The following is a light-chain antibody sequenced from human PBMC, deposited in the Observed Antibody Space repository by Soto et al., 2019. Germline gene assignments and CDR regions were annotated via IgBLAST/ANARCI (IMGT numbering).Light chain of an antibody. CDR1: QGISSY. CDR2: AAS. Sequence: IPMTQSPSSLSASVGDRVTITCRASQGISSYLAWYQQKPGKAPKLLIYAASTLQSGVPSRFSGSGSGTDFTLTISCLQSEDFATYYCQQYYSYPHTFGQGTRLEIK. J-gene: IGKJ5*01. CDR3: QQYYSYPHT. V-gene: IGKV1-8*01.